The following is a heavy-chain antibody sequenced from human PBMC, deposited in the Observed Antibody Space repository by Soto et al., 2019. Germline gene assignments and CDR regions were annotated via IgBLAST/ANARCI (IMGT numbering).Heavy chain of an antibody. Sequence: EVQLLESGGGLVQPGGSLRLSCAASGFTFSSYAMSWVRQAPGKGLEWVSAISGSGGSTYYADSVKGRFTISRDNSKNTLYLQMNSLRAEDTAVYYCAKDTFSYCSSTSCYPSYFDYWGQGTLVTVSS. J-gene: IGHJ4*02. D-gene: IGHD2-2*01. V-gene: IGHV3-23*01. CDR1: GFTFSSYA. CDR3: AKDTFSYCSSTSCYPSYFDY. CDR2: ISGSGGST.